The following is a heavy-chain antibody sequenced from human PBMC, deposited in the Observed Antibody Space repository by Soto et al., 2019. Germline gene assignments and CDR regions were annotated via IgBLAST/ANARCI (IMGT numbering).Heavy chain of an antibody. Sequence: SEPLSLTCTVSGGSISNYYCNWIRQPAGRGLEWIGRIDTSGSTNYNPSLKSRVTMSVDTSKQEFSLKLSSVTAADTALYYCARGGQDFWSGPFDYWGRGALVT. V-gene: IGHV4-4*07. D-gene: IGHD3-3*01. CDR3: ARGGQDFWSGPFDY. CDR2: IDTSGST. CDR1: GGSISNYY. J-gene: IGHJ4*02.